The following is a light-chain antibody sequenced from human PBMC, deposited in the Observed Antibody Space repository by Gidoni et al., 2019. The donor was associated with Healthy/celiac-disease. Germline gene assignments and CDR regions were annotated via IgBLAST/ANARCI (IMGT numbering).Light chain of an antibody. CDR3: QQYYSTPWT. J-gene: IGKJ1*01. CDR2: WAS. CDR1: QIVLYSSNNKNY. V-gene: IGKV4-1*01. Sequence: DIVMTQSPDSLAVSLGERATINCKSSQIVLYSSNNKNYLAWYQQKPGQPPKLLIYWASTRESGVPDRFSGSGSVTDFTLTISSLQAEDVAVYYCQQYYSTPWTFGQGTKVEIK.